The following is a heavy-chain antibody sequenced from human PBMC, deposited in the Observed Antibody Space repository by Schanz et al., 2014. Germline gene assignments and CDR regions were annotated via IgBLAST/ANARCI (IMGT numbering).Heavy chain of an antibody. V-gene: IGHV4-59*01. CDR2: VYYSGST. D-gene: IGHD1-1*01. CDR3: ARDRGTGERYFDH. CDR1: GASTRGYY. J-gene: IGHJ4*02. Sequence: QVQLQESGPGLMRPSETLSLTCTVAGASTRGYYWTWIRRTPQHGLQWIGYVYYSGSTSYNPSLVSGVSTSLNAYTNKFFLRLHSVTAADTSVYYCARDRGTGERYFDHWGQGILVTVSS.